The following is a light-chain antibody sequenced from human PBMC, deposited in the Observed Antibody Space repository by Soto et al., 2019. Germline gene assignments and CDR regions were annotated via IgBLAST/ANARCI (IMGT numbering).Light chain of an antibody. J-gene: IGKJ5*01. CDR3: QQYDNFPRAIN. Sequence: DIQITQSPSSLSASVRDRVTIACQASQDISNYLHWYQQKPGKAPNLLXXDASNLETGVPSRFSGSGSGTDFTFTISSLQPEDIATYYCQQYDNFPRAINFGQGTRLEIK. V-gene: IGKV1-33*01. CDR1: QDISNY. CDR2: DAS.